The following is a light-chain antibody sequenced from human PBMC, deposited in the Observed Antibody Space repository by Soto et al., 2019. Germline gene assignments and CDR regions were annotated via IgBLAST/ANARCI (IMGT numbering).Light chain of an antibody. CDR3: QQYYSYTIN. J-gene: IGKJ5*01. Sequence: ALRMTQSPSSLSASTGDRVTITCRARQGISSYLAWYQQKPGKAPKLRIYAASILQSGVPSRFSGSKSGTDFTLSITCFQTEYFATYYCQQYYSYTINFGRGTRLEIK. V-gene: IGKV1-8*01. CDR1: QGISSY. CDR2: AAS.